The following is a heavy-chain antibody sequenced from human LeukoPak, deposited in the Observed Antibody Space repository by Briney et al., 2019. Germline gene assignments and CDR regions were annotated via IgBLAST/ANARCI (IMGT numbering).Heavy chain of an antibody. Sequence: PSETLSLTCTVSGGSISSYYWSWIRQPPGKGLEWIGYIYYSGSTNYNPSLKSRVTISVDTSKNQFSLKLSSVTAADTAVYYCARGAVRFGELRYFDYWGQGTLVTVSS. CDR3: ARGAVRFGELRYFDY. D-gene: IGHD3-10*01. V-gene: IGHV4-59*01. CDR1: GGSISSYY. CDR2: IYYSGST. J-gene: IGHJ4*02.